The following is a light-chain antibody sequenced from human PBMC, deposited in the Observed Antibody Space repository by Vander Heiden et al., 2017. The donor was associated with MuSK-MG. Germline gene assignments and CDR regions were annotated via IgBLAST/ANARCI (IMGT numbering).Light chain of an antibody. CDR3: QQFSNWPQIT. CDR1: QSVTSY. Sequence: EIVLTQSPATLSFSPGERATLSCRASQSVTSYLDWYKQKLVQSPRLLIYDASNIVTGITARFSGSGYGIDFTLTSSIREPEDFAVYYCQQFSNWPQITFGQGTPMEIK. CDR2: DAS. J-gene: IGKJ5*01. V-gene: IGKV3-11*01.